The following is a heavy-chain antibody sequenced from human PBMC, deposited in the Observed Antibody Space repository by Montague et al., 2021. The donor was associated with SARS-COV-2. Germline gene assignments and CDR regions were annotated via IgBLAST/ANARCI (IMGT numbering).Heavy chain of an antibody. CDR1: GDSVSSNSAA. J-gene: IGHJ4*02. CDR3: AREGTVPGPRGIYFDD. D-gene: IGHD1-1*01. V-gene: IGHV6-1*01. CDR2: TYYRSKWYT. Sequence: CAISGDSVSSNSAAWNWIRQSPSGGLEWLGRTYYRSKWYTDYAPSVKTRITITPDTSNNQFSLHLNSVTPGDTAVYYCAREGTVPGPRGIYFDDWGQGTQVTVSS.